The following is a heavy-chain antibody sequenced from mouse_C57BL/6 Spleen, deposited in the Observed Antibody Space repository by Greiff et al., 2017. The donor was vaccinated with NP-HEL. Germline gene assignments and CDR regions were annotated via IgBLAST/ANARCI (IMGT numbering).Heavy chain of an antibody. J-gene: IGHJ2*01. Sequence: QVQLQQPGAELVKPGASVKLSCKASGYTFTSYWMHWVKQRPGQGLEWIGMIHPNSGSTNYNEKFNSKATLTVDKSSSTAYMQLSSLTSEDSAVYYCARLGTTVVATDYWGQGTTLTVSS. CDR3: ARLGTTVVATDY. D-gene: IGHD1-1*01. CDR1: GYTFTSYW. V-gene: IGHV1-64*01. CDR2: IHPNSGST.